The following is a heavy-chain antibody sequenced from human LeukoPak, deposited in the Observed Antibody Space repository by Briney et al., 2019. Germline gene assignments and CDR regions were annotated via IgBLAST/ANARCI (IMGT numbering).Heavy chain of an antibody. Sequence: SETLSLTCTVSGGSISSYYWSWIRQPAGKGLEWIGRIYTSGSITYNPSLKSRVSMSVDTSKNQFSLKLSSVTAADTAVYYCARLWSTSCKGGSCPHQPNYWGQGTRVTVPS. D-gene: IGHD2-15*01. CDR1: GGSISSYY. J-gene: IGHJ4*02. V-gene: IGHV4-4*07. CDR2: IYTSGSI. CDR3: ARLWSTSCKGGSCPHQPNY.